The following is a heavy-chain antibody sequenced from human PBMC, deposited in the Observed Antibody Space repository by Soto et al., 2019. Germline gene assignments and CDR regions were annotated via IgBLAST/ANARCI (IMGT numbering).Heavy chain of an antibody. CDR3: ARGPYYDFWSGYYDWFDP. CDR2: IYPGDSDT. D-gene: IGHD3-3*01. V-gene: IGHV5-51*01. CDR1: GYSFTSYW. Sequence: SGESLKISCKGSGYSFTSYWIGWVRQMPGKGLEWMGIIYPGDSDTRYSPSFQGQVTISADKSISTAYLQWSSLKASDTAMYYCARGPYYDFWSGYYDWFDPWGQGTLVTVSS. J-gene: IGHJ5*02.